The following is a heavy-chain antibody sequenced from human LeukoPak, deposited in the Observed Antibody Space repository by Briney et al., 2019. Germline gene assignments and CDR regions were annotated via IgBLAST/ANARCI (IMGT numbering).Heavy chain of an antibody. CDR1: GFTFSSYG. CDR3: AKMESIAVAGDAFDT. V-gene: IGHV3-30*02. J-gene: IGHJ3*02. Sequence: AGGSLRLSCAASGFTFSSYGMHWVRQAPGKGLEWVAFIRYDGSNKYYADSVKGRFTISRDNSKNTLYLQMNSLRAEDTAVYYCAKMESIAVAGDAFDTWGQGTMVTVSS. CDR2: IRYDGSNK. D-gene: IGHD6-19*01.